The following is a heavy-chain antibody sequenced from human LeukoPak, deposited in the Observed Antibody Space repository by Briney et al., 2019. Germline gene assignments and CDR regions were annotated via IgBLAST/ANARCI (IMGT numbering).Heavy chain of an antibody. CDR3: AKAPYPYYYYGMDV. J-gene: IGHJ6*02. CDR2: ISYDGSNK. V-gene: IGHV3-30*18. CDR1: GFTFSSYG. Sequence: GGSLRLSCAASGFTFSSYGMHWVRQAPGKGLEWVAVISYDGSNKYYADSVKGRFTISRDNSKNTLYLQMNSLRAEDTAVYYCAKAPYPYYYYGMDVWGQGATVTVSS.